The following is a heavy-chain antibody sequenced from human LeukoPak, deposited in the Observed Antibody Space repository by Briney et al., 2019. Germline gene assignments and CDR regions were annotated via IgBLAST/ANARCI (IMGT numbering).Heavy chain of an antibody. CDR1: GGSISSYN. V-gene: IGHV4-4*07. CDR2: IYTSGST. CDR3: ARDRGGLMNDFWSGYYKWFDP. J-gene: IGHJ5*02. D-gene: IGHD3-3*01. Sequence: SETLSLTCTVSGGSISSYNWSWIRQPAGRGLEWIGRIYTSGSTNYNPSLRSRVTMSVDTSKNQFSLKLSSVTAADTAVYYCARDRGGLMNDFWSGYYKWFDPWGQGTLVTVSS.